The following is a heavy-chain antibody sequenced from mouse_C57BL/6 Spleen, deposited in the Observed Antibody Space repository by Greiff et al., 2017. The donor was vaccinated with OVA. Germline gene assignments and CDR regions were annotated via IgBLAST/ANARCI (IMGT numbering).Heavy chain of an antibody. J-gene: IGHJ2*01. CDR2: IDPENGDT. Sequence: EVQGVESGAELVRPGASVKLSCTASGFTIKDDYMHWVKQRPEQGLEWIGWIDPENGDTEYASKFQGKATITADTSSNTAYLQLSSLTSEDTAVYYCTTNDGSDYWGQGTTLTVSS. V-gene: IGHV14-4*01. CDR3: TTNDGSDY. CDR1: GFTIKDDY. D-gene: IGHD2-3*01.